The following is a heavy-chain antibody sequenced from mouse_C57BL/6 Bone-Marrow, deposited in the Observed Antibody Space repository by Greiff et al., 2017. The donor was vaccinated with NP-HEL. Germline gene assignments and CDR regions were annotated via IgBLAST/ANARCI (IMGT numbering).Heavy chain of an antibody. CDR2: IYPRSGNT. Sequence: VQGVESGAELARPGASVKLSCKASGYTFTSYGISWVKQRTGQGLEWIGEIYPRSGNTYYNEKFKGKATLTADKSSSTAYMTLRSLTSDDSAVYFCARPYYGSTYWYFDVWGTGTTVTVSS. D-gene: IGHD1-1*01. V-gene: IGHV1-81*01. CDR3: ARPYYGSTYWYFDV. CDR1: GYTFTSYG. J-gene: IGHJ1*03.